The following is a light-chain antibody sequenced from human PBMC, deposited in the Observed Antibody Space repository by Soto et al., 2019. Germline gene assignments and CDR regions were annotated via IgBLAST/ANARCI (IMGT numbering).Light chain of an antibody. CDR1: QSVSSN. CDR2: GAS. CDR3: QQYNNWLPIT. Sequence: EIVMTQSPATLSVSPGERATLSCRASQSVSSNSAWYQQKPGQAPRLLIYGASTRATGIPARFSGSGSGTEFTLTISSLQSEDFAVYYCQQYNNWLPITFGQGPRLEIK. V-gene: IGKV3-15*01. J-gene: IGKJ5*01.